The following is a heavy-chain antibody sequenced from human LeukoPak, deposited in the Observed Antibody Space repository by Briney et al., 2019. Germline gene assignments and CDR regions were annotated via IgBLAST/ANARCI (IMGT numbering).Heavy chain of an antibody. J-gene: IGHJ4*02. CDR2: ISSSSNYI. D-gene: IGHD4-17*01. Sequence: KPGGSLRLSCAASGFTLSTYNMNWVRQAPGKGLEWVSSISSSSNYIYYADSVKGRFTISRDNAKNSLYLQMNSLSAEDTAVYYCARGPHGDYKDYWGQGTLVTVSS. CDR1: GFTLSTYN. CDR3: ARGPHGDYKDY. V-gene: IGHV3-21*01.